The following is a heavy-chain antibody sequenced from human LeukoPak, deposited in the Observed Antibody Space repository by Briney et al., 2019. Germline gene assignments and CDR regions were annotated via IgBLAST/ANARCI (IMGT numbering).Heavy chain of an antibody. Sequence: GGSLRLSCAASGFTFSNYAMNWVRQAPGKGLEWVSSISGSGGSTYYADSVKGRFTISRDNSKNILYLQMNSLRAEDTAVSHCARGDEFLDYRGQGTLVTVSS. V-gene: IGHV3-23*01. CDR1: GFTFSNYA. CDR3: ARGDEFLDY. CDR2: ISGSGGST. J-gene: IGHJ4*02.